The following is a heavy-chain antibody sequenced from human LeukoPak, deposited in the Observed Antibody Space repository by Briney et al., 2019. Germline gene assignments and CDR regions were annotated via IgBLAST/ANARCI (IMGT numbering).Heavy chain of an antibody. Sequence: SETLSLTCTVSGGSISSSSYYWGWIRQPPGKGLEWIGYIYYSGSTNYNPSLKSRVTISVDTSKNQFSLKLSSVTAADTAVYYCARGYSSSWSQAEYFQHWGQGTLVTVSS. CDR2: IYYSGST. D-gene: IGHD6-13*01. CDR1: GGSISSSSYY. CDR3: ARGYSSSWSQAEYFQH. V-gene: IGHV4-61*05. J-gene: IGHJ1*01.